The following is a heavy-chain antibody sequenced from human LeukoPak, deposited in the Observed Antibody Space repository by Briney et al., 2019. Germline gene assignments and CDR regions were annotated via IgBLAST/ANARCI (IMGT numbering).Heavy chain of an antibody. CDR2: IYYSGST. CDR1: GGSISSYY. CDR3: ARLGPEYYDSSGEFDY. D-gene: IGHD3-22*01. Sequence: SETLSLTCTVSGGSISSYYWSWIRRPPGKGLEWIGYIYYSGSTKYNPSLKSRVTISVDTSKNQFSLKLSSVTAADTAVYYCARLGPEYYDSSGEFDYWGQGTLVTVSS. V-gene: IGHV4-59*01. J-gene: IGHJ4*02.